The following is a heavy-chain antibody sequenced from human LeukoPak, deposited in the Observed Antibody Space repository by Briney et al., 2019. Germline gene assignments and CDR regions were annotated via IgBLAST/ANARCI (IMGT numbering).Heavy chain of an antibody. J-gene: IGHJ3*02. CDR1: GLIVSSNY. V-gene: IGHV3-53*01. CDR2: IYSGGSI. Sequence: TGGSPRLSCAASGLIVSSNYMNWVRQAPGKGLEWVSVIYSGGSIYYADSVKGRFTISRDNSRNTLYLQMNSLRAEDTAVYYCARALNGFDIWGPGTLVTVSS. CDR3: ARALNGFDI.